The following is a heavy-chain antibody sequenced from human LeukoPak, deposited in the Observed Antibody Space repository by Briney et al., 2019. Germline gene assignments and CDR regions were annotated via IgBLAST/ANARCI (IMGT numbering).Heavy chain of an antibody. Sequence: GGSLRLSCAASGFTFSSYGMHWVRQAPGKGLEWVGRIKSKTDGGTTDYAAPVKGRFTISRDDSKNTLYLQMNSLKTEDTAVYYCTTVRGYCSSTSCYTYGMDVWGKGTTVTVSS. J-gene: IGHJ6*04. V-gene: IGHV3-15*01. CDR1: GFTFSSYG. D-gene: IGHD2-2*02. CDR2: IKSKTDGGTT. CDR3: TTVRGYCSSTSCYTYGMDV.